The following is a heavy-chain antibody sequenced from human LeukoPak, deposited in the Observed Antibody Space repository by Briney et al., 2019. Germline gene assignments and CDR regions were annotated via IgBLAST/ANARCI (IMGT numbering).Heavy chain of an antibody. CDR3: AKDRSPGNYPHY. CDR1: GFTFSDYY. D-gene: IGHD3-10*01. V-gene: IGHV3-11*04. J-gene: IGHJ4*02. CDR2: ISSSGSTI. Sequence: SGGSLRLSCAASGFTFSDYYMSWIRQAPGKGLEWVSYISSSGSTIYYADSVKGRFTISRDNAKNSLYLQMNSLRAEDTAVYYCAKDRSPGNYPHYWGQGTLVTVSS.